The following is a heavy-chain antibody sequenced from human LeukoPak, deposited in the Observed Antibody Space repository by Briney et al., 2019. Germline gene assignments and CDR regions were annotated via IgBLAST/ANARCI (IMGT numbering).Heavy chain of an antibody. CDR3: AKDIAQDYYDSSGYDY. J-gene: IGHJ4*02. Sequence: GGSLRLSCAASGFIFSRDSMNWVRQAPGKGLEWVSYINGGGSPIFYADSVRGRFTISRDNAKNSLYLQMNSLRAEDTALYYCAKDIAQDYYDSSGYDYWGQGTLVTVSS. CDR2: INGGGSPI. CDR1: GFIFSRDS. D-gene: IGHD3-22*01. V-gene: IGHV3-48*01.